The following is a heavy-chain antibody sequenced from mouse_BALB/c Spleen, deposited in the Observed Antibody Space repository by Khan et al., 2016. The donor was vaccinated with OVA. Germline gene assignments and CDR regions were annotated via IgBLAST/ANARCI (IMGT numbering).Heavy chain of an antibody. Sequence: VQLQQSGPELVKAGASVKMSCKASGYTFTSYWMHWVKQRLGQGLEWFAETNPTNGRTDYNEKFKSKATLTVDKSSSTAYMLLSGPTSEDSAVYYCARNKKVVATNFDYWGQGTTLTVSS. CDR3: ARNKKVVATNFDY. V-gene: IGHV1S81*02. J-gene: IGHJ2*01. CDR2: TNPTNGRT. D-gene: IGHD1-1*01. CDR1: GYTFTSYW.